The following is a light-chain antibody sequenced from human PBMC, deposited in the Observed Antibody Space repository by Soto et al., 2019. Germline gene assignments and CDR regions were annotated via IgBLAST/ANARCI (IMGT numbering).Light chain of an antibody. Sequence: SALTQPASVSGSPGQSITISCTGSSSDVGGYNYVSWYQQHPGKAPKLMIYDVSNRPSGVSNRFSGSKSGNTASLTISGLQAEDEADYYCSSYTRSSTLYVVFAGGTKVTVL. CDR3: SSYTRSSTLYVV. J-gene: IGLJ2*01. CDR2: DVS. V-gene: IGLV2-14*01. CDR1: SSDVGGYNY.